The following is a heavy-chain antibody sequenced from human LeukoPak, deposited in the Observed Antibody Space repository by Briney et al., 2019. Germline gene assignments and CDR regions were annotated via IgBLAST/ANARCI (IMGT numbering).Heavy chain of an antibody. CDR1: GFTVSSNY. CDR3: ARDRQQLEIDY. J-gene: IGHJ4*02. CDR2: IYSGGST. Sequence: GGSLRLSCAASGFTVSSNYMSWVRQAPGKGLEWVSVIYSGGSTYYADSVKGRLTISRDNSKNTLYLQMNSLRAEDTAVYYCARDRQQLEIDYWGQGTLVTVSS. D-gene: IGHD6-13*01. V-gene: IGHV3-53*01.